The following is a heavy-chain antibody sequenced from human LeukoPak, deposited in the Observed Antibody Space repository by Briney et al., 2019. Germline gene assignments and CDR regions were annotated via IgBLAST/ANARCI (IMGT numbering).Heavy chain of an antibody. Sequence: ASVKVSCQASGYTFTHYYMHWVRQAPGQGLEWMGIITPTGGSTSYPQKFQGRVTMTRHTSTSTVYMELSSLRSEDTAVYYCARGPVASTAWPVDCWGRGTLVTVSS. J-gene: IGHJ4*02. CDR2: ITPTGGST. CDR1: GYTFTHYY. CDR3: ARGPVASTAWPVDC. V-gene: IGHV1-46*01. D-gene: IGHD1-26*01.